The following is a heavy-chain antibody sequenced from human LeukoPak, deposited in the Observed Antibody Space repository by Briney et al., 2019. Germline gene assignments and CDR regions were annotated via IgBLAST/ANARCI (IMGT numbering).Heavy chain of an antibody. CDR2: MSDDGSEK. Sequence: GRSLTLSCTASGFTLSRFAMHWVRQAPGKGLEWLGHMSDDGSEKHYVDSVRGRFTISRDPSKNTLYLEMTSLRTEDTAVYYCAREADSGYYRTVDYWGQGTMVTDS. V-gene: IGHV3-30-3*01. J-gene: IGHJ4*02. D-gene: IGHD2-15*01. CDR3: AREADSGYYRTVDY. CDR1: GFTLSRFA.